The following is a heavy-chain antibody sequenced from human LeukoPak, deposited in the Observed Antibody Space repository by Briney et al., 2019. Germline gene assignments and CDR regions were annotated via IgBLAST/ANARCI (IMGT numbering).Heavy chain of an antibody. CDR3: ARARGIVLMVYAMGWFDP. J-gene: IGHJ5*02. V-gene: IGHV4-59*08. Sequence: SETLSLTCSVSDGSTTGYYWSWIRQPPGKGLEWIAYVYYTGRTLYNPSLESRVTISVDTSKTQFSLTVTSVTAADTAVYYCARARGIVLMVYAMGWFDPWGQGTLVTVSS. D-gene: IGHD2-8*01. CDR2: VYYTGRT. CDR1: DGSTTGYY.